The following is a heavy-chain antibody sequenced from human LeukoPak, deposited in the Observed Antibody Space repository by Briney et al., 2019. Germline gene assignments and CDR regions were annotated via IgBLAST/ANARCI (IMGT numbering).Heavy chain of an antibody. D-gene: IGHD5/OR15-5a*01. CDR1: GFTFINYA. Sequence: GGSLRLSCAASGFTFINYALHWVRQAPGKGLEWVAVISIDGSDKHYAESVQGRFTISRDNSKNTLYLQMNSLRAEDAAVYFCARDRHGSAVYNFDYWGQGTLVAVSS. V-gene: IGHV3-30*04. CDR3: ARDRHGSAVYNFDY. CDR2: ISIDGSDK. J-gene: IGHJ4*02.